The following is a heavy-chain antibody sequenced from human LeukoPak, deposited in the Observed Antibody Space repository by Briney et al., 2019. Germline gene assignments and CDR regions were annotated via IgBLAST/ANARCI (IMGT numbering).Heavy chain of an antibody. V-gene: IGHV3-15*01. J-gene: IGHJ4*02. CDR1: GFTFSNVW. Sequence: KPGGSLRLSCAASGFTFSNVWTNWVRQAPGKGLEWVGRIKSKTAGGTTDYAAPVKGRFIISRDDSKNTLYLQMNTLKTEDTAVYYCAAKGGISQWLYIFDFWGQGTLVTVSS. CDR2: IKSKTAGGTT. CDR3: AAKGGISQWLYIFDF. D-gene: IGHD6-19*01.